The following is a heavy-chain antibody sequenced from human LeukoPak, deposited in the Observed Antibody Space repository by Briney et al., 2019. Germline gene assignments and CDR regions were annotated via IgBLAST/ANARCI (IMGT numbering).Heavy chain of an antibody. CDR1: GFTFRTYD. CDR2: IGTTGDT. D-gene: IGHD2-15*01. CDR3: TRDIAGSGTAMDV. V-gene: IGHV3-13*01. J-gene: IGHJ6*03. Sequence: PGGSLRLSCAASGFTFRTYDMHWVRQVSGEGLEWVATIGTTGDTYYAGSVKGRFTIPREDGKNSLFLQMNSLRAGDTAAYYCTRDIAGSGTAMDVWGKGTTVTVSS.